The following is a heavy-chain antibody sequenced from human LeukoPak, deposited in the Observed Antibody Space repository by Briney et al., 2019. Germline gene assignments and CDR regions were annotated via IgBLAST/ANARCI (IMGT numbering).Heavy chain of an antibody. Sequence: GGSLRLSCAASGFTFSSYGMHWVRQAPGKGLEWVAFIRYDGSNKYYADSVKGRFTISRDDSKNTLYLQMNSLRAEDTAVYYCAKDSEVTTGFCSDIWGQGTMVTVSS. V-gene: IGHV3-30*02. CDR2: IRYDGSNK. CDR3: AKDSEVTTGFCSDI. J-gene: IGHJ3*02. CDR1: GFTFSSYG. D-gene: IGHD4-17*01.